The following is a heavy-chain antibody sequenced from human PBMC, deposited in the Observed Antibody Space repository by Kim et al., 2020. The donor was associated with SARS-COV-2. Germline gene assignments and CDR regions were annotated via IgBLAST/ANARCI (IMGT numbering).Heavy chain of an antibody. CDR2: MNPNSGNT. CDR1: GYTFTSYD. Sequence: ASVKGSCKASGYTFTSYDINWVRQATGQGLEWMGWMNPNSGNTGYAQKFQGRVTMTRNTSISTAYMELSSLRSEDTAVYYCARGQIAAPEYYFDYWGQGTLVTVSS. CDR3: ARGQIAAPEYYFDY. V-gene: IGHV1-8*01. J-gene: IGHJ4*02. D-gene: IGHD6-13*01.